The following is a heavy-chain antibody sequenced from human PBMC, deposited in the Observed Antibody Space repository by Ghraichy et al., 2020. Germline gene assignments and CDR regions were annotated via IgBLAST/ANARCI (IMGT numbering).Heavy chain of an antibody. V-gene: IGHV2-26*01. J-gene: IGHJ5*02. CDR3: ARIRRVRGVPNWFDP. CDR2: IFSNDEK. D-gene: IGHD3-10*01. CDR1: GFSLSNARMG. Sequence: SGPTLVKPTETLTLTCTVSGFSLSNARMGVSWIRQPPGKALEWLAHIFSNDEKSYSTSLKSRLTISKDTSKSQVVLTMTNMDPVDTATYYCARIRRVRGVPNWFDPWGQGTLVTVSS.